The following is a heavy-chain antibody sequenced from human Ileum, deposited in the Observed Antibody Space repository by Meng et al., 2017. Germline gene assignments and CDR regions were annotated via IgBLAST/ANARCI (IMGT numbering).Heavy chain of an antibody. CDR3: AGGLGWSFDL. J-gene: IGHJ2*01. V-gene: IGHV3-74*01. CDR2: INNDGSYT. Sequence: VGLGGGRVQPGGDLRLSWAASGFTFSGTWMHWGRQAPGKGLVWVARINNDGSYTDYVDSVKGRFTISRDNTKNSLYLEMNSLRVEDTAMYYCAGGLGWSFDLWGRGTLVTVSS. CDR1: GFTFSGTW. D-gene: IGHD3-16*01.